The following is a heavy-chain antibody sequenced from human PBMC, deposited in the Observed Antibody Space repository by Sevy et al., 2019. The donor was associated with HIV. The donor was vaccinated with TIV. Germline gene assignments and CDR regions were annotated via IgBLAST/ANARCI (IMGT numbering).Heavy chain of an antibody. CDR1: GFSLNNYW. V-gene: IGHV3-7*03. J-gene: IGHJ4*02. D-gene: IGHD6-13*01. CDR2: IKQDGSVK. Sequence: GGSLRLSCAASGFSLNNYWMSWVRQAPGKGLEWVANIKQDGSVKYYVDSVKGRFTISTDNAMNLLYLQMNSLRAEDTALYYCVRAVATDGSFWGQGTLVTVSS. CDR3: VRAVATDGSF.